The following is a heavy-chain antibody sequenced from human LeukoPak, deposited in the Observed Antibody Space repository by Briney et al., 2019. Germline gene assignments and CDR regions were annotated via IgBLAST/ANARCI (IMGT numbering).Heavy chain of an antibody. J-gene: IGHJ4*02. CDR3: ARDRLDTKYLVGTANDY. D-gene: IGHD2-15*01. CDR2: INCNSGVT. CDR1: GYTFTGYY. V-gene: IGHV1-2*02. Sequence: GASVKVSCKATGYTFTGYYIHWVRQAPGQGLEWMGWINCNSGVTDYAQKFQGRVTMTRDTSLTTVYMDLTSLTYDDTAVYYCARDRLDTKYLVGTANDYWGQGTQVTVSS.